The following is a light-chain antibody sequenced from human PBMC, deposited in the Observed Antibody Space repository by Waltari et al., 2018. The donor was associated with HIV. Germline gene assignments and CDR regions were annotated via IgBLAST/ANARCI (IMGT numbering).Light chain of an antibody. CDR2: GAS. CDR3: QNYNSAPPHT. J-gene: IGKJ2*01. Sequence: EIQMTQSPSSLSASVGDRFTITCRASQGINNDLAWYQQKPGKAPKLLISGASTLQSGVPSRISGSGSGTDFTLTISSLQPEDVATYYCQNYNSAPPHTFGQGTKLELK. CDR1: QGINND. V-gene: IGKV1-27*01.